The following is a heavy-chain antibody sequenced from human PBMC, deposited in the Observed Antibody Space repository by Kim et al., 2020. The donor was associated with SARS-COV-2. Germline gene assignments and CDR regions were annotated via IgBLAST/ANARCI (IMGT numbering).Heavy chain of an antibody. Sequence: YADSVKGGFPIYSDNSKNTLYLQMSSLGAEDTAVYYCVKSYDFWSGYYDYWGQGTLVTVSS. V-gene: IGHV3-64D*06. CDR3: VKSYDFWSGYYDY. D-gene: IGHD3-3*01. J-gene: IGHJ4*02.